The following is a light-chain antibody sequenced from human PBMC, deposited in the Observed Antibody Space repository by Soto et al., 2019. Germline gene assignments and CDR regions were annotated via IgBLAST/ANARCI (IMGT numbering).Light chain of an antibody. CDR2: GAS. Sequence: DIQMTQSPSSLSASVGDRVTTTCRASQSISSYLSWYQQRPGKAPHLLIYGASTLQSGVPSRFGGSGSGTDFTLTISSLQPEDFATYYCQQGYSTPPTFGGGTKVEIK. J-gene: IGKJ4*01. CDR3: QQGYSTPPT. V-gene: IGKV1-39*01. CDR1: QSISSY.